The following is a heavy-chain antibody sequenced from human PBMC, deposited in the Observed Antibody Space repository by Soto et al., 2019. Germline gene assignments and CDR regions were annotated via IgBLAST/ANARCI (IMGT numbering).Heavy chain of an antibody. CDR1: VFTFDDFA. V-gene: IGHV3-43D*04. Sequence: GWSLRLSCASSVFTFDDFAMCWVRQVPGKGLEWISLVNWDGDTTFYADSVKGRFIISRDNSKNSVYLQMNSLRSEDSAMYYCAKGATVTTHYQYYGMDVWGQGTTVTVSS. J-gene: IGHJ6*02. CDR3: AKGATVTTHYQYYGMDV. D-gene: IGHD4-17*01. CDR2: VNWDGDTT.